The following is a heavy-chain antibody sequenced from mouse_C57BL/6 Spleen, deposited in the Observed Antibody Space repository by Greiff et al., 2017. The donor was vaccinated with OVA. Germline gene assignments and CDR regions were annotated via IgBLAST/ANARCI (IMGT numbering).Heavy chain of an antibody. CDR2: FYPGSGSI. V-gene: IGHV1-62-2*01. D-gene: IGHD1-1*01. CDR1: GYTFTEYT. Sequence: VQLKESGAELVKPGASVKLSCKASGYTFTEYTIHWVKQRSGQGLEWIGWFYPGSGSIKYNEKFKDKATLTADKSSSTVYMELSRLTSEDSAVYFCARHEGGLYYYGSSYDYAMYYWGQGTSVTVSS. CDR3: ARHEGGLYYYGSSYDYAMYY. J-gene: IGHJ4*01.